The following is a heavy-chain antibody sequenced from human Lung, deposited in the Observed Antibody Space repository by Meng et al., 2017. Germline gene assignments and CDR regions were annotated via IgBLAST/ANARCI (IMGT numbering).Heavy chain of an antibody. J-gene: IGHJ4*02. CDR1: GYTFTSYG. Sequence: QVQLVQAGSELKKPGASVTVYCKASGYTFTSYGMNWVRQAPGQGLEWMGWINTNTRNPTYAQGFTGRFVFSLDTSVSTVYLQISSLKAEDTAVYYCAREYDSSGYGNWGQGTLVTVSS. CDR3: AREYDSSGYGN. V-gene: IGHV7-4-1*02. D-gene: IGHD3-22*01. CDR2: INTNTRNP.